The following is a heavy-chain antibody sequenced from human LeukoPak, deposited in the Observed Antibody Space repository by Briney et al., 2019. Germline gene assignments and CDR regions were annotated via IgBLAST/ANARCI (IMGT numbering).Heavy chain of an antibody. D-gene: IGHD3-22*01. V-gene: IGHV4-61*02. J-gene: IGHJ4*02. CDR2: IYTSGST. CDR1: GGSISSGSYY. CDR3: ARGPYYYDSSGYYRYFDY. Sequence: SQTLSLTCTVSGGSISSGSYYWSWIRQPAGKGLEWIGRIYTSGSTNYNPSLKSRVTISVDTSKNQFSLKPSSVTAADTAVYYCARGPYYYDSSGYYRYFDYWGQGTLVTVSS.